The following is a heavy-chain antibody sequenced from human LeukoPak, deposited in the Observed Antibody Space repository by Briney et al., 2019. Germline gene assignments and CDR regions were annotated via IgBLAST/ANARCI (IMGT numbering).Heavy chain of an antibody. J-gene: IGHJ5*02. D-gene: IGHD1-7*01. Sequence: SETLSLTCAVYGGSFSGYYWSWIRQPPGKGLEWIGEINHSGSTNYNPSLKSQVTISVDTSKNQFSLKLSSVTAADTAVYYYARDGGLQLPLGWFDPWGQGTLVIVSS. CDR2: INHSGST. CDR3: ARDGGLQLPLGWFDP. CDR1: GGSFSGYY. V-gene: IGHV4-34*01.